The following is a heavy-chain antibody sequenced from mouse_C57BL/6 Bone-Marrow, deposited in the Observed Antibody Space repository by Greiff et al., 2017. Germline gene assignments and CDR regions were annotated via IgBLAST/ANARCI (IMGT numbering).Heavy chain of an antibody. D-gene: IGHD1-1*01. J-gene: IGHJ3*01. CDR1: GFSLSTSGMG. Sequence: QVTLKESGPGILQSSQTLSLTCSFSGFSLSTSGMGVSWLRHPSGMGLVWLAHPYWDDDKRYHPFMKSRPTISKNTSSPPVLLKITSVDTADTATYYCARSYGICYVGAYWGQGTLVTVSA. CDR2: PYWDDDK. V-gene: IGHV8-12*01. CDR3: ARSYGICYVGAY.